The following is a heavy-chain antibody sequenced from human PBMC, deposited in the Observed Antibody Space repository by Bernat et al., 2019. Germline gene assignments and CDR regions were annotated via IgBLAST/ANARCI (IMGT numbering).Heavy chain of an antibody. Sequence: QLQLQESGPGLVKPSETLSLTCTVSGGSISSSSYYWGWIRQPPGKGLEWIGSIYYSGSTYYNPSLKSRVTISVDTSKNQFSLKLSSVPAADTAVYYCATPRYYDFWSGYLKPHDAFDIWGQGTMVTVSS. J-gene: IGHJ3*02. D-gene: IGHD3-3*01. V-gene: IGHV4-39*01. CDR2: IYYSGST. CDR1: GGSISSSSYY. CDR3: ATPRYYDFWSGYLKPHDAFDI.